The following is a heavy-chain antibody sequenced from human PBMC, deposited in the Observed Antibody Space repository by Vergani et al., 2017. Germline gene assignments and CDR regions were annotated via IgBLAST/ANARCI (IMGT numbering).Heavy chain of an antibody. J-gene: IGHJ4*02. V-gene: IGHV3-23*04. CDR2: ISGSATGGVT. D-gene: IGHD1-26*01. Sequence: ELQLVESGGGLVQPGGSLRLSCVAYGLVFSDYTMSWVRQAPGRGLEWVSIISGSATGGVTYVADSVKGRFTIFRDNSKNTLYLQRNSLKAQDTAVYYGAKLPNERIVGPGYYFDSWGQGTLVTVSS. CDR1: GLVFSDYT. CDR3: AKLPNERIVGPGYYFDS.